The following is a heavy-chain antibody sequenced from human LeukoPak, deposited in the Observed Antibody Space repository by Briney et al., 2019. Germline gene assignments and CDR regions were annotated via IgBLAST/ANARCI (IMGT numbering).Heavy chain of an antibody. CDR3: AKSQYSFGSGSTRPLFDY. CDR1: GYIFTDYY. J-gene: IGHJ4*02. D-gene: IGHD3-10*01. CDR2: INPNSGGT. V-gene: IGHV1-2*02. Sequence: ASVKVSCKASGYIFTDYYIHWVRQARGQGLEWMGWINPNSGGTYFAQQFEARVTLTRDTSINTAYMEMRGLTSDDTAIYYCAKSQYSFGSGSTRPLFDYWGPGTLVTVSS.